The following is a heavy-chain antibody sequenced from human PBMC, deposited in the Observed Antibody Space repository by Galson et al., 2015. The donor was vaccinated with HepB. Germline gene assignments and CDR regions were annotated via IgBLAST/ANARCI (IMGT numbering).Heavy chain of an antibody. CDR1: GFTFSSYG. CDR3: AKDRFYGDGYFKN. V-gene: IGHV3-30*18. D-gene: IGHD4-17*01. Sequence: SLRLSXAASGFTFSSYGMHWVRQAPGKGLEWVAVISYDGSNKYYADSVKGRFTISRDNSKNALYLEMNSLRAEDTAVYYCAKDRFYGDGYFKNWGQGTLVTVSS. J-gene: IGHJ1*01. CDR2: ISYDGSNK.